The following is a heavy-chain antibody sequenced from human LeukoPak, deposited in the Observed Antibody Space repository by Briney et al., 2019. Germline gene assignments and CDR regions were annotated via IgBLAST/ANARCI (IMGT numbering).Heavy chain of an antibody. CDR3: ARDTYYYDSSGRFDY. Sequence: ASVKVSCKASGGTFSSYAISWVRQAPGQGLEWMGRIIPILGIANYAQKFQGRVTIIADKSTSTAYMELSSLRSEDTAVYYCARDTYYYDSSGRFDYWGQGTLVTVSS. V-gene: IGHV1-69*04. D-gene: IGHD3-22*01. J-gene: IGHJ4*02. CDR2: IIPILGIA. CDR1: GGTFSSYA.